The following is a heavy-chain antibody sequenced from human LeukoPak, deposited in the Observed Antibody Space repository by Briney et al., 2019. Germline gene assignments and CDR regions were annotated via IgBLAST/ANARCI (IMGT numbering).Heavy chain of an antibody. D-gene: IGHD2-2*01. V-gene: IGHV4-39*07. CDR3: AKSLESTNYYYHMDV. CDR2: IFYSGST. J-gene: IGHJ6*03. Sequence: ASETLSLTRTVSSGSISTSNYYWGWVRQPPGKALEGIGNIFYSGSTYYSPSLKSRVTISLDTSRNQFSLKLNSVTAEDTAVYYCAKSLESTNYYYHMDVWGKGTTVTISS. CDR1: SGSISTSNYY.